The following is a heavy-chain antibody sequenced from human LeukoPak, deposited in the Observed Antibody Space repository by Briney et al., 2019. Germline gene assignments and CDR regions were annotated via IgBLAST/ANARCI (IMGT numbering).Heavy chain of an antibody. J-gene: IGHJ5*02. CDR3: ATEDSRSGSYYDP. Sequence: APVKVSCKASGYIFTDYRLHWVRQAPGQGLEWMGRINPKSGDTNYAQKFQGGVTMTSDTSITTAYMELRRLKSDDTAFYFCATEDSRSGSYYDPWGQGTLVTVSS. V-gene: IGHV1-2*06. D-gene: IGHD1-26*01. CDR1: GYIFTDYR. CDR2: INPKSGDT.